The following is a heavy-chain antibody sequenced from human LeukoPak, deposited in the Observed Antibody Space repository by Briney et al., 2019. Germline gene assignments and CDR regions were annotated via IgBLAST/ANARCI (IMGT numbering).Heavy chain of an antibody. J-gene: IGHJ5*01. Sequence: GGSLRLSCAASGFTFSSCTMHWVRQAPGRGPEWVGLIFYDGSTTKFADSVKGRFSISRDNSKSTLFLQMNSLRPEDTAMYYCVRAQGTSRWSDWFDSWGQGTLVTVSS. CDR1: GFTFSSCT. D-gene: IGHD6-13*01. V-gene: IGHV3-30*04. CDR3: VRAQGTSRWSDWFDS. CDR2: IFYDGSTT.